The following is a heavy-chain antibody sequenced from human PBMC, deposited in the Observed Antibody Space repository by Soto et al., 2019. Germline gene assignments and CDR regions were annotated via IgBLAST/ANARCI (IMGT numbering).Heavy chain of an antibody. CDR1: GSSISSYY. D-gene: IGHD3-3*01. J-gene: IGHJ6*03. Sequence: ETLSLTSAGSGSSISSYYWSLIRHPPEKGPEWTGKIIYSGNTNYNNSLNNGETITVDKSYNQISLKLSSVPAVNTAVYYCAGSHGFWVGRYYYYMDVWGKGTTVTVSS. CDR2: IIYSGNT. V-gene: IGHV4-59*01. CDR3: AGSHGFWVGRYYYYMDV.